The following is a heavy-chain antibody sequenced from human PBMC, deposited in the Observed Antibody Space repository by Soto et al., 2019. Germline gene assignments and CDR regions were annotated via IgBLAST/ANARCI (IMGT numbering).Heavy chain of an antibody. CDR2: ISAYNGQT. V-gene: IGHV1-18*01. J-gene: IGHJ5*02. CDR1: GYPFDTYG. Sequence: ASVKVSCKASGYPFDTYGINWVRQAPGQRPEWMGWISAYNGQTDYAQNFQGRVTMATDTSTNTAYMELRNLRSDDTAVYYCARDPHEFWSSYFFDPWGPGTLVTVSS. CDR3: ARDPHEFWSSYFFDP. D-gene: IGHD3-3*01.